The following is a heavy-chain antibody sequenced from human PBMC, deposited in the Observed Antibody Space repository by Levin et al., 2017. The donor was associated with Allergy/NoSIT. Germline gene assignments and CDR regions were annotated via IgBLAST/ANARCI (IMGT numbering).Heavy chain of an antibody. D-gene: IGHD3-3*01. CDR2: ISSSSSYI. Sequence: GGSLRLSCAASGFTFSSYSMNWVRQAPGKGLEWVSSISSSSSYIYYADSVKGRFTISRDNAKNSLYLQMNSLRAEDTAVYYCARDRNAYYDFWSGPNWFDPWGQGTLVTVSS. CDR1: GFTFSSYS. CDR3: ARDRNAYYDFWSGPNWFDP. J-gene: IGHJ5*02. V-gene: IGHV3-21*01.